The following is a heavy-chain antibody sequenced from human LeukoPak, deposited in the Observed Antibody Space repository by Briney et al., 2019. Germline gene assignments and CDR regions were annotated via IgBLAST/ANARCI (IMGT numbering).Heavy chain of an antibody. CDR2: IIPIFGTA. CDR1: GGTFSSYA. J-gene: IGHJ3*02. V-gene: IGHV1-69*13. D-gene: IGHD3-22*01. Sequence: ASVKVSCKASGGTFSSYAISWVRQAPGQGLEWMGGIIPIFGTANYAQKFQGRVTITADESTSTAYMELSSLRSEDTAVYYCARGGYYDRAFDIWGQGTMVTVSS. CDR3: ARGGYYDRAFDI.